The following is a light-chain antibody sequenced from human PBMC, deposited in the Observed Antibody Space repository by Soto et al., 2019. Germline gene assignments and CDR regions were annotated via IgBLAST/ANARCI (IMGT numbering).Light chain of an antibody. CDR2: GAS. CDR1: QSVGSN. Sequence: EIVMTQSPATLSVSPGERSILSCRASQSVGSNLAWYQQKPVQAPRLLXYGASTRAIGIPASFSGSGSGTDFSLTISRLEHDDSAVYYCQQYGSSHTWASGQGTKVDIK. J-gene: IGKJ1*01. CDR3: QQYGSSHTWA. V-gene: IGKV3-15*01.